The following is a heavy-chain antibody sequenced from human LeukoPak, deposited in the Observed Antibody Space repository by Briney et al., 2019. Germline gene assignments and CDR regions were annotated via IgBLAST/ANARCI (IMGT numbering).Heavy chain of an antibody. D-gene: IGHD1-26*01. CDR3: AKAKRGSGSYYSAFDI. V-gene: IGHV3-30*04. J-gene: IGHJ3*02. CDR2: ISYDGSNK. CDR1: GFTFSSYA. Sequence: GGSLRLSCAASGFTFSSYAMHWVRQAPGKGLEWVAVISYDGSNKYYADSVKGRFTISRDNSKNTLYLQMNSLRAEDTAVYYCAKAKRGSGSYYSAFDIWGQGTMVTVSS.